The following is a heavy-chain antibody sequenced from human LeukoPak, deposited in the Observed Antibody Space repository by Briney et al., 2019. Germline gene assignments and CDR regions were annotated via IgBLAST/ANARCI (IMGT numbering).Heavy chain of an antibody. D-gene: IGHD3-10*01. CDR3: TTGDYYYGSGSYLPAGSY. V-gene: IGHV3-15*01. CDR1: GFTFSNAW. J-gene: IGHJ4*02. CDR2: IKSKTDGGTT. Sequence: PGGSPRLSYAASGFTFSNAWMSWVRQAPGKGLEWVGRIKSKTDGGTTDYAAPVKGRFTISRDDSKNTLYLQMNSLKTEDTAAYYCTTGDYYYGSGSYLPAGSYWGQGTLVTVSS.